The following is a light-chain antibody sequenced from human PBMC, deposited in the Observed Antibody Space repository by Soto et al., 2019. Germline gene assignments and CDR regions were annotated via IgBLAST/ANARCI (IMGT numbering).Light chain of an antibody. CDR2: VTSDGSH. V-gene: IGLV4-69*01. J-gene: IGLJ3*02. CDR3: QAWGTGGV. CDR1: SGHSDYA. Sequence: QPVLIQSPSASASSGASVKLTCTLSSGHSDYAIAWHQQQPEKGPRYLMKVTSDGSHTKGDGIPDRFSGSSSGADRYLTISSLRSDDEADYYCQAWGTGGVFGGGTKLTVL.